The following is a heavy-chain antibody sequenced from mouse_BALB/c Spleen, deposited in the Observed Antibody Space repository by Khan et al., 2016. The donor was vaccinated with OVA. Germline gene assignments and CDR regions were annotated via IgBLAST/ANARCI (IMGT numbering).Heavy chain of an antibody. CDR1: GFTFSDYY. J-gene: IGHJ3*01. Sequence: EVQLQESGGGLVKPGGSLKLSCAASGFTFSDYYMYWVRQTPEKRLEWVATISDGGIYTYYPDSVTGRFTISRVDAKNDLYLQVSSLRSEDTAMYYCARGYYGYPFAYWGQGTLVTVSA. CDR3: ARGYYGYPFAY. CDR2: ISDGGIYT. D-gene: IGHD2-2*01. V-gene: IGHV5-4*02.